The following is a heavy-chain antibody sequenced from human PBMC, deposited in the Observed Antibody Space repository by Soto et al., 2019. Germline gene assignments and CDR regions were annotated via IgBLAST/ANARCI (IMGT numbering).Heavy chain of an antibody. Sequence: SVKVSCKASGGTFSSYAISWVRQAPGQGLEWMGGIIPIFGTPKYAQKFQGRVTIIADESTTTAYMELTSLRSEDTAVYYCAGDKYYYGSGSSYGMDVWGQGTTVTVSS. CDR3: AGDKYYYGSGSSYGMDV. J-gene: IGHJ6*02. CDR2: IIPIFGTP. V-gene: IGHV1-69*13. D-gene: IGHD3-10*01. CDR1: GGTFSSYA.